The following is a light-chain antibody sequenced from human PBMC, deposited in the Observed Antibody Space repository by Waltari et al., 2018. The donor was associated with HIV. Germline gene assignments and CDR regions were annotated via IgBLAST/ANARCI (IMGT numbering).Light chain of an antibody. CDR2: GKN. Sequence: SSELTQDPAVSVALGQTVEITCQGDNLRTSYASWYQQKPGQAPVLVSYGKNKRPPEIPDRFSSSASRNTASLTITGAQAEDEADYYCKTRDRSGNLYVFGTGTTVTVL. V-gene: IGLV3-19*01. CDR3: KTRDRSGNLYV. J-gene: IGLJ1*01. CDR1: NLRTSY.